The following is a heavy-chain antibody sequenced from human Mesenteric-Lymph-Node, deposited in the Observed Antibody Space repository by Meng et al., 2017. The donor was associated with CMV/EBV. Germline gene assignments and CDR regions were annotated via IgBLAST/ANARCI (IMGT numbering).Heavy chain of an antibody. CDR1: GYSISSGYY. V-gene: IGHV4-38-2*02. J-gene: IGHJ4*02. Sequence: SETLSLTCTVSGYSISSGYYWGWIRQPPGKGLEWIGSIYYSGYTYYKPSLKSRVTISVDTSKNHFSLNLNSVTAADTAVYYCARHEGYSSTWYPDYWGQGTLVTVSS. CDR2: IYYSGYT. CDR3: ARHEGYSSTWYPDY. D-gene: IGHD6-13*01.